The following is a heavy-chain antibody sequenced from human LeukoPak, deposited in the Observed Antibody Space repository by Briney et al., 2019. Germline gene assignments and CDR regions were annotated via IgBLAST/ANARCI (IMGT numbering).Heavy chain of an antibody. D-gene: IGHD5-24*01. V-gene: IGHV4-59*01. CDR3: AREPRDGRDY. Sequence: SETLSLTCTVSGGSISRYYWSWIRQPPGKGLEWIGYIYYSGSTNYNPSLKSRVTISVDTSKNQFSLKLSSVTAADTAVYYCAREPRDGRDYWGQGTLVTVSS. CDR2: IYYSGST. J-gene: IGHJ4*02. CDR1: GGSISRYY.